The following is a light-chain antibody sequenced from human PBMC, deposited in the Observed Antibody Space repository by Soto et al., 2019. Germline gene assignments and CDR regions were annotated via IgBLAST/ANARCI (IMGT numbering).Light chain of an antibody. CDR2: AAS. V-gene: IGKV1-39*01. CDR1: QSISSY. CDR3: QQSYRTPYP. J-gene: IGKJ2*01. Sequence: DIQMTQSPSSLAASVGERVTITCRANQSISSYLNWYQQKPGKAPKLLIYAASTLQRGVPSRFSGSGSGTAFTLTIRSLQLDDFATYYCQQSYRTPYPFGQGTKVDIK.